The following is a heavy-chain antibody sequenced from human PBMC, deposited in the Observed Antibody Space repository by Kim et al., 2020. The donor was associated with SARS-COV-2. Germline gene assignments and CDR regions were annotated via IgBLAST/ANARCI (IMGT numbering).Heavy chain of an antibody. Sequence: PPHKSRVTISVDTATHQFSLKLSSVTAADTAVYYCARHTTVPNWFDPWGQGTLVTVSS. V-gene: IGHV4-59*08. J-gene: IGHJ5*02. CDR3: ARHTTVPNWFDP. D-gene: IGHD4-17*01.